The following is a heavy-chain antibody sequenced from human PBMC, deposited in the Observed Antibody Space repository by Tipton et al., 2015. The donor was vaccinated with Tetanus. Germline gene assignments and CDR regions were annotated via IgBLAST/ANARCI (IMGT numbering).Heavy chain of an antibody. CDR2: VYYSGRT. V-gene: IGHV4-30-4*01. CDR3: ARMGFTYGQVVY. CDR1: GGSINTGDYY. J-gene: IGHJ4*02. Sequence: TLSLTCNVSGGSINTGDYYWSWIRQSPGKGLEWIGHVYYSGRTYYNPPPKSRVTISADMSKNQFSLKLTSVTAADTATYYCARMGFTYGQVVYWGQGTLVTVAS. D-gene: IGHD5-18*01.